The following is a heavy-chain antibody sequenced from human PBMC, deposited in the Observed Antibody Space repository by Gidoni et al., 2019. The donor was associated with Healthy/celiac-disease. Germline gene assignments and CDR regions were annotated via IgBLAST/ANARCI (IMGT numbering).Heavy chain of an antibody. J-gene: IGHJ4*02. CDR2: IYYSGST. D-gene: IGHD1-26*01. CDR1: GGSISSSSYY. Sequence: QLQLQESGPGLVKPSETLSLTCTVSGGSISSSSYYWGWIRQPPGKGLEWIGSIYYSGSTYYNPSLKSRVTISVDTSKNQFSLKLSSVTAADTAVYYCARASRSIVGATEVFDYWGQGTLVTVSS. CDR3: ARASRSIVGATEVFDY. V-gene: IGHV4-39*07.